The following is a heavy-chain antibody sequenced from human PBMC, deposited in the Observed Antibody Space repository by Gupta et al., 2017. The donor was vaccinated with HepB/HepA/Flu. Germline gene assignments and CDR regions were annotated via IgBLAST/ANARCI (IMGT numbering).Heavy chain of an antibody. Sequence: EVQLVESGGGLVQLGGSLRRSCAASGSTRSSYGVNWVRQTPGKGLEWVSYFNSSIDTIYYADSVKGRFTISRDSAKNSLYLQMNSLRAQDTAVYFCARVLYGDYGMDVWGQGTTVTVSS. V-gene: IGHV3-48*03. CDR2: FNSSIDTI. CDR3: ARVLYGDYGMDV. J-gene: IGHJ6*02. CDR1: GSTRSSYG. D-gene: IGHD4-17*01.